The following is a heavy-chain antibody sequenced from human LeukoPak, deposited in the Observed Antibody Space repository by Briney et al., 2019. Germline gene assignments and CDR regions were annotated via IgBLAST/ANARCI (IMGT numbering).Heavy chain of an antibody. J-gene: IGHJ4*02. CDR3: ARDEVGGYYFE. Sequence: PGGSLRLSCAASGFTFSTYYMNWVRQAPGKGLEWVANIKQDGSEKYYVDSVKGRFTISRDNAKNSLYLQMNSLRAEDTAVYYCARDEVGGYYFEWGQGNLVNVSS. CDR1: GFTFSTYY. CDR2: IKQDGSEK. D-gene: IGHD3-3*01. V-gene: IGHV3-7*01.